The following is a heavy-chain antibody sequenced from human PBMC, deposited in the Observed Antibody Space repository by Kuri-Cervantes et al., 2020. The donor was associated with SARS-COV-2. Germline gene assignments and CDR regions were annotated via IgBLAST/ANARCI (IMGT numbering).Heavy chain of an antibody. Sequence: ESLKISCAASGFTFSSYSMNWVRQAPGKGLEWIGSIYYSGSTNYNPSLKSRVTISVDTSKNQFSLKLSSVTAADTAVYYCARGRVGFLEWLENYYYYGMDVWGQGTTVTVSS. D-gene: IGHD3-3*02. J-gene: IGHJ6*02. CDR3: ARGRVGFLEWLENYYYYGMDV. CDR1: GFTFSSYS. CDR2: IYYSGST. V-gene: IGHV4-59*01.